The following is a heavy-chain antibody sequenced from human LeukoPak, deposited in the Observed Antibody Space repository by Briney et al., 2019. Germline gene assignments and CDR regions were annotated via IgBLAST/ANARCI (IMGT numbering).Heavy chain of an antibody. V-gene: IGHV3-30*04. Sequence: GGSLRLSCAASGFTFSSYAMHWVRQAPGKGLEWVAVISYDGSNKYYADSVKGRFTISRDNSKNTLYLQMNSLRAEDTAVYYCATLGGDGYNPLYWGQGTLVTVSS. J-gene: IGHJ4*02. CDR2: ISYDGSNK. D-gene: IGHD5-24*01. CDR3: ATLGGDGYNPLY. CDR1: GFTFSSYA.